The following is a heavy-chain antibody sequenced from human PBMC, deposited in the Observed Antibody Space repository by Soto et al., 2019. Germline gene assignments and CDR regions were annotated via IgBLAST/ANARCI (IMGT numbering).Heavy chain of an antibody. D-gene: IGHD2-21*02. Sequence: SETLSLTCTVSGGSISSYYWSWIRQPPGKGLEWIGYIYYNVNTNYNPSLKSRVTISVDTSKNQVSLQLSFMTAADTAVYYCARGGDWKFDYWGQGALVTVSS. CDR2: IYYNVNT. J-gene: IGHJ4*02. CDR3: ARGGDWKFDY. V-gene: IGHV4-59*12. CDR1: GGSISSYY.